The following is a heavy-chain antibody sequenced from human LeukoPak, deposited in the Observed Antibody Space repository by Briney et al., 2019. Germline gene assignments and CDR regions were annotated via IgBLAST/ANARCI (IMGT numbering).Heavy chain of an antibody. CDR3: ARADSSSSRLDC. CDR1: GFTFSSYS. Sequence: PGGSLRLSCAASGFTFSSYSMNWVRQAPGKELEWDSSINSKSRYIYYADSLKGRFTISRDNGKNSVYLQMNSLRAEDTAVYFCARADSSSSRLDCWGQGTLVTVSS. CDR2: INSKSRYI. D-gene: IGHD6-6*01. J-gene: IGHJ4*02. V-gene: IGHV3-21*01.